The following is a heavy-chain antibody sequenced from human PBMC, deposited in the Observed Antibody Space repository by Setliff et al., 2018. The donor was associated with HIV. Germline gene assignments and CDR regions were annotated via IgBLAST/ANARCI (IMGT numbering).Heavy chain of an antibody. CDR1: GYTFTEYY. D-gene: IGHD4-17*01. J-gene: IGHJ4*02. Sequence: GASVKVSCKASGYTFTEYYIHWVRQAPGQGLEWMGWIYPSTGGTNYAQKFQGRVTMTRDTSISTAYMELSRLRSDDTALYYCARSTTADWGQGTMVTVSS. V-gene: IGHV1-2*02. CDR2: IYPSTGGT. CDR3: ARSTTAD.